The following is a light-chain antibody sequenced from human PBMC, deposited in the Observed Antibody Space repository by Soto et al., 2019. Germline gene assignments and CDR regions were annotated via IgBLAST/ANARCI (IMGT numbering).Light chain of an antibody. V-gene: IGKV4-1*01. J-gene: IGKJ4*01. CDR2: WAS. Sequence: DXVXTQXPDXXTXSXGEXXXIXXXSSQXXXXXSXXXXXLAWHQQKPGQPPKLLIYWASTRESGVPDRXXGXXXXXXFXLTISSLQAEDVAVYYCQQYYGTPLTFGGGTKVEX. CDR3: QQYYGTPLT. CDR1: QXXXXXSXXXXX.